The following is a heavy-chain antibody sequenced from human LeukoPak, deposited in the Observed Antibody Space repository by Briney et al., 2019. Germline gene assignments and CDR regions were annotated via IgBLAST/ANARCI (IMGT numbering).Heavy chain of an antibody. CDR2: IRNDGSDK. CDR3: AKSLLSGWFPTLKNYYYMDV. Sequence: GGSLRLSCAGSGFTFNTHGMHWVRQAPGKGLEWVAFIRNDGSDKYYAEFVQGRFTLSRDNSKNTLYLQLDSLRGEDTAVYYCAKSLLSGWFPTLKNYYYMDVRGKGTTVIISS. CDR1: GFTFNTHG. J-gene: IGHJ6*03. V-gene: IGHV3-30*02. D-gene: IGHD6-19*01.